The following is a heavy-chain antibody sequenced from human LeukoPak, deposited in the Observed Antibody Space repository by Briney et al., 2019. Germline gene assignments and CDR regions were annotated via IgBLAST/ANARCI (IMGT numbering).Heavy chain of an antibody. CDR2: IYYSGST. V-gene: IGHV4-59*08. J-gene: IGHJ3*02. D-gene: IGHD4-17*01. CDR1: GGSISSYY. CDR3: ARTPSSRPTLAFDI. Sequence: PSETLSLTCTVSGGSISSYYWSWIRQPPGKGLEWIGYIYYSGSTNYNPSLKSRVTISVDTSKNQFSLKLSSVTAADTAVYYCARTPSSRPTLAFDIWGQGTMVTVSS.